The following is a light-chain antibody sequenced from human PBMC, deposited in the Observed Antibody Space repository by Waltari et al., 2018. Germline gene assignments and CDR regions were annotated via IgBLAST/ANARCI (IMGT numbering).Light chain of an antibody. CDR2: EVT. Sequence: QSALTQPPSASGSPGPPVTISCTGTSSDIGGYNYVSWYQQHPGKVPKLMIYEVTKRPSGVPDRFSGSKSGNTASLTVSGLQAEDEADYYCCSYVGSNNDVFGGGTKLTVL. J-gene: IGLJ3*02. CDR3: CSYVGSNNDV. CDR1: SSDIGGYNY. V-gene: IGLV2-8*01.